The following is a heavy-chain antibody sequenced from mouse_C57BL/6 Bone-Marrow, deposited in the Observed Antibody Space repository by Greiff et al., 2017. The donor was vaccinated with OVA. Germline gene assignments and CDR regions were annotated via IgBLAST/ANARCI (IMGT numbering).Heavy chain of an antibody. CDR1: GFTFSSYG. J-gene: IGHJ2*01. CDR2: ISSGGSYT. V-gene: IGHV5-6*02. Sequence: DVKLVESGGDLVKPGGPLKLSCAVSGFTFSSYGMSWVRQTPDKRLEWVATISSGGSYTYYPDSVKGRFTISRDNAKNTLYLQMSSLKAEDTAMYYCAGRTEDYWGQGTTLTVSS. CDR3: AGRTEDY.